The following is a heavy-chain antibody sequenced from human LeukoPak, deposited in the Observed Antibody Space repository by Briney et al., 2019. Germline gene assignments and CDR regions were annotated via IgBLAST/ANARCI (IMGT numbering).Heavy chain of an antibody. CDR2: ISGSGGST. CDR1: GFTFSSYA. V-gene: IGHV3-23*01. CDR3: ARAKQWLVLDDAFDI. D-gene: IGHD6-19*01. Sequence: PGGSLRLPCAASGFTFSSYAMSWVRQAPGKGLEWVSAISGSGGSTYYADSVKGRFTISRDNSKNTLYLQMNSLRAEDTAVYYCARAKQWLVLDDAFDIWGQGTMVTVSS. J-gene: IGHJ3*02.